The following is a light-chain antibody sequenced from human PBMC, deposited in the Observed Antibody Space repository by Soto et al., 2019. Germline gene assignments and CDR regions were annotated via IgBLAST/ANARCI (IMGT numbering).Light chain of an antibody. V-gene: IGKV1-5*03. CDR2: KAS. CDR1: QTISSW. Sequence: DTQMPHSPSTLSGPVVNGFRIXCRACQTISSWLAWYQQKPGKAPKLLIYKASTLKSGVPSRFSGSGSGTEFTLTISSLQPDDFATYYCQHYNSYSEAFGQGTKVDIK. CDR3: QHYNSYSEA. J-gene: IGKJ1*01.